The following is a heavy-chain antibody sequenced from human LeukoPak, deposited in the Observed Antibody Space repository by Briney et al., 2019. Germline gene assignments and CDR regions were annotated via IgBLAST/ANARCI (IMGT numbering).Heavy chain of an antibody. CDR3: ARPTEVYCRGSPCYYYYYYMNV. J-gene: IGHJ6*03. CDR2: IHYSGST. CDR1: GGSINNYY. V-gene: IGHV4-59*01. Sequence: SETLSLTCTVSGGSINNYYWSWIRQPPGKGLEWIGYIHYSGSTNYNPSLKSRVTISVDTSKNEFSLKVRSVTAADTAVYYCARPTEVYCRGSPCYYYYYYMNVWGKGTTVTVSS. D-gene: IGHD2-15*01.